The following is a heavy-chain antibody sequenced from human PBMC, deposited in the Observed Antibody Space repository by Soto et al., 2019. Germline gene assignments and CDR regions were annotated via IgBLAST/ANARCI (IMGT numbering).Heavy chain of an antibody. D-gene: IGHD3-22*01. V-gene: IGHV4-59*08. CDR1: GGSISSYY. CDR3: ARYSQAPYYYDSSGYYGNDY. Sequence: SETLSLTCTVSGGSISSYYWSWIRQPPGKGLEWIGYIFYSGSTNYNPSLKSRVTISVDTSKNQFSLKLSSVTAADTAVYYCARYSQAPYYYDSSGYYGNDYWGQGTLVTAPQ. J-gene: IGHJ4*02. CDR2: IFYSGST.